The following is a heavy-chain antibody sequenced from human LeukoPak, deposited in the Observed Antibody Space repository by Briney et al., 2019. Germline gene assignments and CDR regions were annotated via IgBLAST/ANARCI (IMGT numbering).Heavy chain of an antibody. V-gene: IGHV4-59*08. Sequence: PSETLSLTCTVSGGSISSYYWSWLRQPPGKGLEWIGYIYYSGSTNYNPSLKCRVTLSVDTSKNQFSLELRSVTAADTAVYYCARQPYYYDSSSYHSSFDYWGQGTLVTVSS. CDR3: ARQPYYYDSSSYHSSFDY. J-gene: IGHJ4*02. CDR1: GGSISSYY. D-gene: IGHD3-22*01. CDR2: IYYSGST.